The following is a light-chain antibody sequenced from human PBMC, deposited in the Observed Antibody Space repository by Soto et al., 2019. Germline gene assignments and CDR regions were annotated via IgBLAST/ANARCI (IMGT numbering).Light chain of an antibody. CDR3: QQYGSSGT. J-gene: IGKJ1*01. CDR2: GAS. Sequence: IVFTQSPGNLSPSPGERATLSCRASQSVSNNYLAWYQQKPGQAPRLLIYGASNRATGIPDRFSGSGSGTDFTLTISRLEPEDFAVYYCQQYGSSGTFGQGTKVDIK. CDR1: QSVSNNY. V-gene: IGKV3-20*01.